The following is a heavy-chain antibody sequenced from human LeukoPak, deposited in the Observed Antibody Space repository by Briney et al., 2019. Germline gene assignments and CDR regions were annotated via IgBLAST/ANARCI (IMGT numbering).Heavy chain of an antibody. J-gene: IGHJ4*02. D-gene: IGHD6-13*01. CDR3: TRASAAGRRFDY. CDR1: GYTFTSYY. CDR2: INPSGGST. V-gene: IGHV1-46*03. Sequence: ASVKVSCKASGYTFTSYYMHWVRQAPGQGLEWMGIINPSGGSTTYAQKFQGRVTMTRDTSTGTVYMELSSLRSEDTAVYYCTRASAAGRRFDYWGQGTLVTVSS.